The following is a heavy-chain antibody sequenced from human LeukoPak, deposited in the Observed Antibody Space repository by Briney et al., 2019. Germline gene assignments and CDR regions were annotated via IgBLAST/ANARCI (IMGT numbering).Heavy chain of an antibody. CDR3: AKDGIAARPGPFDY. CDR2: ISGSSSYI. V-gene: IGHV3-21*01. D-gene: IGHD6-6*01. CDR1: GFTFSSYS. J-gene: IGHJ4*02. Sequence: GGSLRLSCAASGFTFSSYSMNWVRQAPGKGLEWVSSISGSSSYIYYADSVKGRFTISRDNSKNTLYLQMNSLRAEDTAVYYCAKDGIAARPGPFDYWGQGTLVTVSS.